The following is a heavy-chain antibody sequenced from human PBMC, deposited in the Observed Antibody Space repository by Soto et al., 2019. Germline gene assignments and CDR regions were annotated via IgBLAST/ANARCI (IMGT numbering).Heavy chain of an antibody. Sequence: EVQLVESGGGLVQPGGSLRLSCAASGFTFDDYAMHWVRQAPGKGLEWVSGINWNSDTIGYADSVKGRFTVSRDNAKGSLLLKMSSLRAEDTAVYFCAMSNSNDLYYHFESWGQGTPVTVSS. D-gene: IGHD3-22*01. V-gene: IGHV3-9*01. J-gene: IGHJ4*02. CDR2: INWNSDTI. CDR3: AMSNSNDLYYHFES. CDR1: GFTFDDYA.